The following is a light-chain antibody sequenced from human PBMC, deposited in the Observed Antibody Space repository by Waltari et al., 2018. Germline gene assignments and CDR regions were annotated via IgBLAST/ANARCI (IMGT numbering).Light chain of an antibody. Sequence: QSVLTQPPSVSGAPGQRVTISCTGSSVNLGTPYDVHWYQQVPGTAPKLLLYGNSNRPSGGPDRVAGSKSGAPASLTITGLQAEDEADYYCQSYDSSLRGSRVFGGGTKLTVL. V-gene: IGLV1-40*01. CDR1: SVNLGTPYD. CDR3: QSYDSSLRGSRV. J-gene: IGLJ3*02. CDR2: GNS.